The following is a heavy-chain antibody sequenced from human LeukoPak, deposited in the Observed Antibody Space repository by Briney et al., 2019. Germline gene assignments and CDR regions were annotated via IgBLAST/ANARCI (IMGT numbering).Heavy chain of an antibody. J-gene: IGHJ5*02. D-gene: IGHD3-3*01. V-gene: IGHV3-23*01. Sequence: GGSLRLSCAASGFTFSTYSMNWVRQAPGKGLEWVSAISGSGSGTYYTDSVKGRFTISRDNSKNTLYLQMNSLRAEDTAVYYCAKDRRYYDFWSGYLGWFDPWGQGTLVTVSS. CDR2: ISGSGSGT. CDR3: AKDRRYYDFWSGYLGWFDP. CDR1: GFTFSTYS.